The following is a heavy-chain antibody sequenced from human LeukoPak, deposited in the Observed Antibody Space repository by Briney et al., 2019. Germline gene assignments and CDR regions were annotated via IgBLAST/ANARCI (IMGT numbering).Heavy chain of an antibody. J-gene: IGHJ4*02. D-gene: IGHD4-17*01. CDR3: AGFSGYGDYAN. Sequence: SETLSLTCTVSGGSISGYYWSWIRQPPGKGLEYIGYIYYSGTTNYNPSLKSRVTISLDTSKNQFSLKLNSVTAADTAVYYCAGFSGYGDYANWGQGTLVTVSS. CDR1: GGSISGYY. CDR2: IYYSGTT. V-gene: IGHV4-59*01.